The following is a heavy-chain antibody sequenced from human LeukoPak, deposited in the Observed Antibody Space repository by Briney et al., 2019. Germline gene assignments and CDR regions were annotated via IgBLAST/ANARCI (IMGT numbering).Heavy chain of an antibody. CDR1: GFTFSSYG. CDR3: AKDRAPGQFTVFGVAPDY. J-gene: IGHJ4*02. Sequence: GGSLRLSCAASGFTFSSYGMHWVRQAPGKGLEWVAFIRYDGSNKYYADSVKGRFTISRDNSKNTLYLQMNSLRAEDTAVYYCAKDRAPGQFTVFGVAPDYWGQGTLVTVSS. D-gene: IGHD3-3*01. V-gene: IGHV3-30*02. CDR2: IRYDGSNK.